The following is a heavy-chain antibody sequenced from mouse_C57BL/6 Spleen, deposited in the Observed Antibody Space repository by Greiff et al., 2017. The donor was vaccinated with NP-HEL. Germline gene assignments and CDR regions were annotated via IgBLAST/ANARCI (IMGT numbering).Heavy chain of an antibody. D-gene: IGHD2-2*01. Sequence: EVKLMESEGGLVQPGSSMKLSCTASGFTFSDYYMAWVRQVPEKGLEWVANINYDGSSTYYLDSLKSRFIISRDNAKNILYLQMSSLKSEDTATYYCARDPDGYGGYWYFDVWGTGTTVTVSS. J-gene: IGHJ1*03. V-gene: IGHV5-16*01. CDR1: GFTFSDYY. CDR3: ARDPDGYGGYWYFDV. CDR2: INYDGSST.